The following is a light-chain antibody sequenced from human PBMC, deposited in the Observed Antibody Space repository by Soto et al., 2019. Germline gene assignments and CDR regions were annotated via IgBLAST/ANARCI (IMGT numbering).Light chain of an antibody. CDR2: AAS. CDR1: QGINNY. CDR3: QKYSSAPFT. V-gene: IGKV1-27*01. Sequence: DIQMTQSPSSLSASVGDRVTITCRASQGINNYLAWYQQKPGKVPKLLMYAASTLQVGVPSRFSGSGSGTDFTLTISSLQPEDAAIYYCQKYSSAPFTFGQGTRLEI. J-gene: IGKJ5*01.